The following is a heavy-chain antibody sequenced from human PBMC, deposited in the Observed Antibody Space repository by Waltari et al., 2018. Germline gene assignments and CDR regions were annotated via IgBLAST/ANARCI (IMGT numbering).Heavy chain of an antibody. Sequence: EVQLVESGGGLVQPGGSLTLSCTASGFTIRNYWMSWVRQAPGKGLEWVANRKGDGTDKYLGDSLRGRLTISRDNANNLVFLQINNLRAEDTAVYYCARWNVAVPGGDLWGRGTLATVSS. V-gene: IGHV3-7*03. CDR2: RKGDGTDK. CDR1: GFTIRNYW. D-gene: IGHD2-21*02. CDR3: ARWNVAVPGGDL. J-gene: IGHJ4*02.